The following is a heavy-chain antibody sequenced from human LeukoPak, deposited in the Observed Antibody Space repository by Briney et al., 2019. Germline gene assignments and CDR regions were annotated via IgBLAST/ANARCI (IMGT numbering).Heavy chain of an antibody. CDR1: GFTFDSYW. J-gene: IGHJ4*02. V-gene: IGHV3-7*01. CDR3: TSDPLTQNDY. Sequence: GGSLRLSCAASGFTFDSYWMSWVRQAPGKGLEWVANIKQDGNEQYYVDSVKGRFTIYRDNAGNSLYLQMNSLRAEDTAVYYFTSDPLTQNDYWGQGTLVTVSS. D-gene: IGHD1-14*01. CDR2: IKQDGNEQ.